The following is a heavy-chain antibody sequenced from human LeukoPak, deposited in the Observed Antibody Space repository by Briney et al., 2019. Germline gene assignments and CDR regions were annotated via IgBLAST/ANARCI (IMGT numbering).Heavy chain of an antibody. Sequence: GGSLRLSCAASGFTFSSYAMHWVRQAPGKGLEWVAVMSYDGSNKYYADSVKGRFTISRDNSKNTLYLQMNSLRAEDTAVYYCATLGYCSGGSCYLGYDAFDIWGQGTMVTVSS. CDR2: MSYDGSNK. CDR1: GFTFSSYA. D-gene: IGHD2-15*01. J-gene: IGHJ3*02. V-gene: IGHV3-30-3*01. CDR3: ATLGYCSGGSCYLGYDAFDI.